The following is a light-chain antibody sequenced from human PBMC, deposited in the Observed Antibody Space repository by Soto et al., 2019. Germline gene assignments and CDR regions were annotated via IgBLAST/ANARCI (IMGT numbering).Light chain of an antibody. CDR2: GNG. Sequence: QLVLTQPTSVSGAPGQRVTISCTGSSSNIGAGYDVHWYQQLPGAAPRFLTSGNGNRPSGVPDRFSGSKSGSSASLAISGLQAEDEADYFCQSYDRSLDEYVFGTGTKLTVL. J-gene: IGLJ1*01. CDR3: QSYDRSLDEYV. CDR1: SSNIGAGYD. V-gene: IGLV1-40*01.